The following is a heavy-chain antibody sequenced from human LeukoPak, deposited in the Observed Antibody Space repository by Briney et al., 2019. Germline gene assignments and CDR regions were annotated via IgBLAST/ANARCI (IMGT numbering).Heavy chain of an antibody. J-gene: IGHJ6*02. CDR2: IRYDGNEK. CDR1: GFTFGDYW. V-gene: IGHV3-7*01. Sequence: PGGSLRLSCVGSGFTFGDYWITWVRQAPGKGLECVANIRYDGNEKYYVDSLKGRFTISRDNAENSLYLHIDSLRTDDTALYYSARDRRRGVAGNGLDVWGQGTTVTVSS. CDR3: ARDRRRGVAGNGLDV. D-gene: IGHD2-15*01.